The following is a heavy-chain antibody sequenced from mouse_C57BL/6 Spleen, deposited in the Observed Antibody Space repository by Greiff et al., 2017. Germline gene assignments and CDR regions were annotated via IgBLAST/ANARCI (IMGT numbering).Heavy chain of an antibody. CDR2: IYPGDGDT. V-gene: IGHV1-82*01. CDR1: GYAFSSSW. J-gene: IGHJ1*03. CDR3: ARSPFYYYGSSHWYFDV. D-gene: IGHD1-1*01. Sequence: VQLQESGPELVKPGASVKISCKASGYAFSSSWMNWVKQRPGKGLEWIGRIYPGDGDTNYNGKFKGKATLTADQSSSTAYMQLSSLTSEDSAVYFCARSPFYYYGSSHWYFDVWGTGTTVTVSS.